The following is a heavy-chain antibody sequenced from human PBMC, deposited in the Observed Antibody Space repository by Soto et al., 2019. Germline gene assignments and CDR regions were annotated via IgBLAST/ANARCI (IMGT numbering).Heavy chain of an antibody. CDR3: TRGGTVTSRWGFFDY. J-gene: IGHJ4*02. Sequence: EVQLVESGGGLVQPGGSLRLSCAASGFSFSSYWMHWVRQAPGKGLVWVSRISTDGTSTSYAESVQGRLTISRDNTKNTLYLQMNSLRVDDTAVYYCTRGGTVTSRWGFFDYWGQGVPVTVSS. CDR2: ISTDGTST. V-gene: IGHV3-74*01. D-gene: IGHD4-17*01. CDR1: GFSFSSYW.